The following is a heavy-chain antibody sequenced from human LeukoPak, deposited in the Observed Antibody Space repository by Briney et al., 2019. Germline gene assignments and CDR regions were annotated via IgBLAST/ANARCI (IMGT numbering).Heavy chain of an antibody. CDR1: GYTFSSYG. CDR3: SRDQSPLNGGYSEGVVFDC. V-gene: IGHV1-18*01. CDR2: SSVNNVNK. Sequence: GSLKVSCEASGYTFSSYGINWVRQAPGHGPEWMGRSSVNNVNKNYVEKFQGRVAMPTDTSTTTAYMELRSLISDAPAVYYCSRDQSPLNGGYSEGVVFDCWGEGALVTVSS. J-gene: IGHJ4*02. D-gene: IGHD5-12*01.